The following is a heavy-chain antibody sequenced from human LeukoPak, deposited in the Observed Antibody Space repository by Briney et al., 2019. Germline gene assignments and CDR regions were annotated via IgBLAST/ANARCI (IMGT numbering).Heavy chain of an antibody. CDR2: ISAYNGNT. Sequence: ASVKVSCKASGYTFTSYGISWVRQAPGQGLEWMGWISAYNGNTNYAQKLQGRVTMTTDTSTSTAYMELRSLRSDDTAVYYCARVPGAGYSPWNWFDPWGQGTLVTVSS. CDR3: ARVPGAGYSPWNWFDP. J-gene: IGHJ5*02. D-gene: IGHD3-22*01. CDR1: GYTFTSYG. V-gene: IGHV1-18*01.